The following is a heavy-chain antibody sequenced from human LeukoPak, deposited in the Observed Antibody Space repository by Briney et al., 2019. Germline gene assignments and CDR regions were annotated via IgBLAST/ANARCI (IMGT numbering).Heavy chain of an antibody. D-gene: IGHD2-15*01. Sequence: GGSLRLPCAASEFTFPMYWMTWVRQAPGKGLEWVADIKQDGSEKYYVDSVKGRFTISRQNAKNSLFLQMNSLRAEDTAVYYCARHRSGGSQDDAFDIWGQGTMVTVSS. J-gene: IGHJ3*02. CDR3: ARHRSGGSQDDAFDI. V-gene: IGHV3-7*01. CDR2: IKQDGSEK. CDR1: EFTFPMYW.